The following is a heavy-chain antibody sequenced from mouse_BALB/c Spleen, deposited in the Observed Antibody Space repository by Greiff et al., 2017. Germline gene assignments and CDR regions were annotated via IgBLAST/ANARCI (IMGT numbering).Heavy chain of an antibody. CDR1: GYTFTSYW. CDR2: INPSTGYT. CDR3: ARDHYYGSSQYYFDY. D-gene: IGHD1-1*01. V-gene: IGHV1-7*01. J-gene: IGHJ2*01. Sequence: VMLVESGAELAKPGASVKMSCKASGYTFTSYWMHWVKQRPGQGLEWIGYINPSTGYTEYNQKFKDKATLTADKSSSTAYMQLSSLTSEDSAVYYCARDHYYGSSQYYFDYWGQGTTLTVSS.